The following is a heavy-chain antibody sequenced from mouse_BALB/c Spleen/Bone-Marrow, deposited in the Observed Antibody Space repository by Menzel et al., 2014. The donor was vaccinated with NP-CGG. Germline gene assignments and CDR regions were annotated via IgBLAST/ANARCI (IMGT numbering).Heavy chain of an antibody. D-gene: IGHD1-1*01. V-gene: IGHV1-87*01. CDR1: GYTFTSYW. Sequence: VQLQQSGAELARPGASVKLSCKASGYTFTSYWMQWVKPRPGQGLEWIGAIYPGDGDTRYTQKFKGKATLTADKSSSTAYKQLSSLASEDSAVYYCARRYGSSYCWYFDVWGAGTTVTVSS. CDR3: ARRYGSSYCWYFDV. CDR2: IYPGDGDT. J-gene: IGHJ1*01.